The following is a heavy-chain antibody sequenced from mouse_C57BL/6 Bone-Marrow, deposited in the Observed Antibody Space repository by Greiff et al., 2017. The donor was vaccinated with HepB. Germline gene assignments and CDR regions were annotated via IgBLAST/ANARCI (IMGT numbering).Heavy chain of an antibody. CDR1: GYSITSGYY. V-gene: IGHV3-6*01. CDR2: ISYDGSN. CDR3: ARGGVVAKD. J-gene: IGHJ2*01. D-gene: IGHD1-1*01. Sequence: VQLKQSGPGLVKPSQSLSLTCSVTGYSITSGYYWNWIRQFPGNKLEWMGYISYDGSNNYNPSLKNRISITRDTSKNQFFLKLNSVTTEDTATYYCARGGVVAKDWGQGTTLTVSS.